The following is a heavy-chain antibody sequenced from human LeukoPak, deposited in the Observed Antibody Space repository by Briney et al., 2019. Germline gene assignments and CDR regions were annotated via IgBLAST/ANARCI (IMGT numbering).Heavy chain of an antibody. CDR1: GGSLSSGGYS. V-gene: IGHV4-30-2*03. Sequence: SQTLSLTCAVSGGSLSSGGYSWSWLRQPPGKGLEWLGYIYHSGSTYYNPSLKSRVTISVDTSKNQFSLKLSSVTAADTAVYYCARLRVGATGGGFDYWGQGTLVTVSS. CDR3: ARLRVGATGGGFDY. D-gene: IGHD1-26*01. CDR2: IYHSGST. J-gene: IGHJ4*02.